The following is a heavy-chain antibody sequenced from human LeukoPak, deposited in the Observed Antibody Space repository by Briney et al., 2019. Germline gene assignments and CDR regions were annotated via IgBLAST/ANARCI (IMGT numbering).Heavy chain of an antibody. CDR1: GFTVSSNY. CDR3: ARTHDSGSYDR. Sequence: GGSLRLSCAASGFTVSSNYMSWVRQAPGKGLEWVSVIYSGGSTYYADSVKGRFTISRDNSKNTLYLQMNRLRAEDTAVYYCARTHDSGSYDRWGQGTLVTVSS. J-gene: IGHJ4*02. V-gene: IGHV3-66*02. CDR2: IYSGGST. D-gene: IGHD1-26*01.